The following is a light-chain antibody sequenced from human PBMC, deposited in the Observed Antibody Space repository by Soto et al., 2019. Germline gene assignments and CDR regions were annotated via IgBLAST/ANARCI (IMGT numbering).Light chain of an antibody. CDR3: QQYGSSTYT. J-gene: IGKJ2*01. Sequence: EIVLTQSPGSLSLSPRERATLSCRASQSVTSSHLAWYQQKPGQAPRPLIYGASRRATGIPDRFSGSGSGTDFTLTISRLEPEDSAMYYGQQYGSSTYTFGQGTKVEIK. CDR2: GAS. V-gene: IGKV3-20*01. CDR1: QSVTSSH.